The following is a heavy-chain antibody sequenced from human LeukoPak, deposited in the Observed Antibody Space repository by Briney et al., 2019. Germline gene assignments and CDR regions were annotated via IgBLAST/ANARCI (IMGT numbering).Heavy chain of an antibody. CDR2: IIPIFGTA. CDR3: ARGRTLRGYCSSTSCYSLGFDP. D-gene: IGHD2-2*01. Sequence: GASVKVSCKASGGTFSSYAISWVRQAPGQGLEWMGGIIPIFGTANYAQKFQGRVTITADESTSTAYMELSSLRSEDTAVYYCARGRTLRGYCSSTSCYSLGFDPWGQGTLVTVSS. V-gene: IGHV1-69*13. CDR1: GGTFSSYA. J-gene: IGHJ5*02.